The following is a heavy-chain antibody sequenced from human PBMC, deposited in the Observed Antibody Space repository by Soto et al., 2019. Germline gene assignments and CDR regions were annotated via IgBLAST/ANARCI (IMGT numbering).Heavy chain of an antibody. V-gene: IGHV1-18*01. J-gene: IGHJ4*02. CDR1: SYTFTSYG. D-gene: IGHD6-13*01. Sequence: QVQLVQFGAEVKKPGASVKVSCRASSYTFTSYGISWVRQALGQGVEWMGWISAYNGNTNYAQKLQGRVTMTTDTSTSTAYMELRSLRSDDTAVYYCARDFRTGYSSSWYFDYWGQGTLVTVSS. CDR2: ISAYNGNT. CDR3: ARDFRTGYSSSWYFDY.